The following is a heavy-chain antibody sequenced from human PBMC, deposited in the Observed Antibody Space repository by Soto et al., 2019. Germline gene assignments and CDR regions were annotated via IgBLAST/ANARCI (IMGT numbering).Heavy chain of an antibody. Sequence: EVQLVESGGTLVQPGGSLRLSCAASGFSFSSYWMSWVRQAPGGGLEWVANIEQDGSETYYVDSVKGRFTVSRDNAKNSLYLQMNSLRVEDTAVYYCARERHYYDRSGYQGYWGQGTLVTVSS. CDR2: IEQDGSET. J-gene: IGHJ4*02. V-gene: IGHV3-7*01. D-gene: IGHD3-22*01. CDR3: ARERHYYDRSGYQGY. CDR1: GFSFSSYW.